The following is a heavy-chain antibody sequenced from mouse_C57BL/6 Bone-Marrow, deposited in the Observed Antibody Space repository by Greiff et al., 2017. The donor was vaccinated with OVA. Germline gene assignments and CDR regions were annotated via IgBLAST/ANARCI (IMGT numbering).Heavy chain of an antibody. CDR1: GYTFTSYG. Sequence: QVQLQQSGAELARPGASVKLSCTASGYTFTSYGISWVKQRTGQGLEWIGEIYPRSGNTYYIEKFKGKATLTADKSSSTAYMELRSLTSEDSAVYFCARYYGPYFDYWGQGTTLTVSS. J-gene: IGHJ2*01. CDR2: IYPRSGNT. V-gene: IGHV1-81*01. D-gene: IGHD1-2*01. CDR3: ARYYGPYFDY.